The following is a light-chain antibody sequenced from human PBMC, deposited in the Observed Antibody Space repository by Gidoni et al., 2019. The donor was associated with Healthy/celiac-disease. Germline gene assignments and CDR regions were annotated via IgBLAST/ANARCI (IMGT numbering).Light chain of an antibody. CDR3: SSYAGSNNSL. CDR2: EVS. V-gene: IGLV2-8*01. CDR1: SSDVGGYHY. Sequence: QSALTQPPSASGSPGQSVTISCTGTSSDVGGYHYVSWYQQHPGKAPKLMIYEVSKRPSGVPDRFSGSKSGNTASLTVSGLQAEDEADYYCSSYAGSNNSLFGGGTKLTVL. J-gene: IGLJ3*02.